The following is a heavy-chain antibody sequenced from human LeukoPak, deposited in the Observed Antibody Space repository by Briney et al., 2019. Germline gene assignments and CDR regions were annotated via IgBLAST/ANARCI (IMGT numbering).Heavy chain of an antibody. D-gene: IGHD2-8*01. CDR3: ARGERYCTNGVCYSHFDY. CDR2: IYTSGST. V-gene: IGHV4-4*07. CDR1: GGSISSYY. Sequence: TSETLSLACTVSGGSISSYYWSWIQQPAGKGLEWIGRIYTSGSTNYNPSLKSRVTMSVDTSKNQFSLKLSSVTAADTAVYYCARGERYCTNGVCYSHFDYWGQGTLVTVSS. J-gene: IGHJ4*02.